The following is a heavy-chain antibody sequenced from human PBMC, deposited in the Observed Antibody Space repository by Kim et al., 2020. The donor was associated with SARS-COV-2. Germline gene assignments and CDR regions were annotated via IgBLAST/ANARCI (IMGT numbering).Heavy chain of an antibody. J-gene: IGHJ4*02. CDR3: ATAGVIAAAGLEN. V-gene: IGHV4-4*02. D-gene: IGHD6-13*01. CDR2: IYHSGST. Sequence: SETLSLTCAVSGGSISSSNWWSWVRQPPGKGLEWIGEIYHSGSTNYNPSLKSRVTISVDKSKNQFSLKLSSVTAADTAVYYCATAGVIAAAGLENWGQGTLVTVSS. CDR1: GGSISSSNW.